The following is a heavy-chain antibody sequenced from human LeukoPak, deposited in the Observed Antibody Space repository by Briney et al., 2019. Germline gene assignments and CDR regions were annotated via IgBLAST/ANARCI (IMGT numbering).Heavy chain of an antibody. CDR2: IYHSGST. D-gene: IGHD3-22*01. CDR1: GGYISSGNW. J-gene: IGHJ5*02. Sequence: SETLSLTCAVSGGYISSGNWWSWVRQPPGKGLEWTGEIYHSGSTNYNPSLQSRVTISVDTSKNEFSLKLNSVTAADSAVYYCAREGSRGYSIDPWGQGTLVTVSS. CDR3: AREGSRGYSIDP. V-gene: IGHV4-4*02.